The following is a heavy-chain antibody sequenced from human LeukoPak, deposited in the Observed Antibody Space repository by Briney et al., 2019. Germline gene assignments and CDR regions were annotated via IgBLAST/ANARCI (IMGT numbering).Heavy chain of an antibody. CDR1: GFTVSSNY. J-gene: IGHJ4*02. CDR3: AKATAGYYYFDY. Sequence: PGGSLRLSCAASGFTVSSNYMSWVRQAPGKGLEWVSLISWDGGSTYYADSVKGRFTISRDNSKNSLYLQMNSLRTEDTALYYCAKATAGYYYFDYWGQGTLVTVSS. D-gene: IGHD5-12*01. V-gene: IGHV3-43*01. CDR2: ISWDGGST.